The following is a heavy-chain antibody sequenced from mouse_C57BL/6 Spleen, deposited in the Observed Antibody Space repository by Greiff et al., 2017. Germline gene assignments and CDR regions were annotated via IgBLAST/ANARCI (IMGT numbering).Heavy chain of an antibody. V-gene: IGHV5-16*01. J-gene: IGHJ4*01. CDR3: ARDLQGYYAMDY. CDR2: INYDGSST. Sequence: EVKLMESEGGLVQPGSSMKLSCTASGFTFSDYYMAWVRQVPEKGLEWVANINYDGSSTYYLDSLKSRFIISRDNAKNILYLQMSSLKSEDTATYYCARDLQGYYAMDYWGQGTSVTVSS. D-gene: IGHD3-2*02. CDR1: GFTFSDYY.